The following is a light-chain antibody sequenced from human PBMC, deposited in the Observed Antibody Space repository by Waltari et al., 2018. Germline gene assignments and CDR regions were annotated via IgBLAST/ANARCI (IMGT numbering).Light chain of an antibody. CDR2: EGS. V-gene: IGLV2-23*01. CDR1: SSDVGKYNL. J-gene: IGLJ2*01. CDR3: FSYAGRATGV. Sequence: QSALTQPASVSGSPGQSITLSCTGTSSDVGKYNLFSWYQQHPGQAPKLMIYEGSQRPSGVSDRFSGSKSGNTASLTISGLQAEDEADYYCFSYAGRATGVFGGGTKLTVL.